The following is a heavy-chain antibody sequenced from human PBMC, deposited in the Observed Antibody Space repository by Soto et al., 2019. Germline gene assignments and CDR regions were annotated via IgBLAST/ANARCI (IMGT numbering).Heavy chain of an antibody. CDR1: GFTVSSNY. CDR2: IYSGGST. D-gene: IGHD3-22*01. V-gene: IGHV3-66*01. Sequence: EVQLVESGGGLVQPGGSLRLSCAASGFTVSSNYMSWVRQAPGKGLEWVSVIYSGGSTYYADSVKGRFTIYRDNSKNTLYLQMNSLRAEDTAVYYCARGPGTMIVVAAFFDYWGQGTLVTVSS. CDR3: ARGPGTMIVVAAFFDY. J-gene: IGHJ4*02.